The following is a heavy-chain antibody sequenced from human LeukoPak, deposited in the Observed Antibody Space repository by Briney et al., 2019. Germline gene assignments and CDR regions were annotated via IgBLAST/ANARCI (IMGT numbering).Heavy chain of an antibody. CDR1: GYTFTSYG. D-gene: IGHD5-24*01. Sequence: ASVKVSCKASGYTFTSYGISWVRQAPGQGLEWMGWISAYNGNTNYAQKLQGRVTMTTDTSTGTAYMELRSLRSDDTAVYYCARDVEFLYYFDYWGQGTLVTVSS. J-gene: IGHJ4*02. V-gene: IGHV1-18*01. CDR2: ISAYNGNT. CDR3: ARDVEFLYYFDY.